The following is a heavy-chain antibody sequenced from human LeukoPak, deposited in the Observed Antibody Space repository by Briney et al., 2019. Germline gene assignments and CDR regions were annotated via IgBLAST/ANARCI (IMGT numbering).Heavy chain of an antibody. CDR2: IYSDNT. D-gene: IGHD3-10*01. Sequence: GGSLRLSCTVSGFTVSSNSMSWVRQAPGKGLEWASFIYSDNTHYSDSVKGRFTISRDNSKNHLYLQMDSLRAEDTAVYYCTTFISGFTMVRGVSYYMDVWGKGSTVTISS. CDR3: TTFISGFTMVRGVSYYMDV. V-gene: IGHV3-53*01. J-gene: IGHJ6*03. CDR1: GFTVSSNS.